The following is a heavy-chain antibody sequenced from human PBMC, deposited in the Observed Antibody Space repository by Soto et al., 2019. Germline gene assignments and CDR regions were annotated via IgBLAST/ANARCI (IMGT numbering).Heavy chain of an antibody. Sequence: QVQLVQSGAEVKKPGSSVKVSCKASGGTFSSYTISWVRQAPGQGLEWMGRIIPILGIANYAQKFQGRVTITADKSTSTAYMELSSVRSEDTAVYYCARAGCSSTSCAIDYWGQGTLVTVSS. J-gene: IGHJ4*02. CDR2: IIPILGIA. D-gene: IGHD2-2*01. CDR1: GGTFSSYT. V-gene: IGHV1-69*02. CDR3: ARAGCSSTSCAIDY.